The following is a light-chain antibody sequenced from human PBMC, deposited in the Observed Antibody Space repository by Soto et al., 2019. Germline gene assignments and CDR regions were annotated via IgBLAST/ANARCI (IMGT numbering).Light chain of an antibody. J-gene: IGKJ1*01. V-gene: IGKV1-39*01. CDR1: QTVSRS. Sequence: DIQMTQSPSSLSASVGDRVTITCRASQTVSRSLNWYQQISGRAPVLLIYGASSLQSGVPSRFSGSGSGTDFXLTISXXXXEDFATSYCQQSYHTPQTFGQGTKVEI. CDR2: GAS. CDR3: QQSYHTPQT.